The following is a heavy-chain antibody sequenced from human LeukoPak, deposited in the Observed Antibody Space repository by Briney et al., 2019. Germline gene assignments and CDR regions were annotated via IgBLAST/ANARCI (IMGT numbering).Heavy chain of an antibody. V-gene: IGHV4-34*01. CDR2: INHSGST. CDR3: ARGERWLVPRIGY. CDR1: GGSFSGYY. Sequence: SETLSLTCAVYGGSFSGYYWSWIRQPPGKGLEWIGEINHSGSTNYNPSLKSRVTISVDTSKNQFSLKLSSVTAADTAVYYCARGERWLVPRIGYWGQGTLVTVSS. J-gene: IGHJ4*02. D-gene: IGHD6-19*01.